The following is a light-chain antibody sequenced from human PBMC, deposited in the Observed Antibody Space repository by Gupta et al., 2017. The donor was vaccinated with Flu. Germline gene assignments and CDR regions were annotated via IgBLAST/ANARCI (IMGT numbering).Light chain of an antibody. CDR1: QSISSN. J-gene: IGKJ1*01. V-gene: IGKV3-15*01. Sequence: EIILTQSPATLSVSPGERATLSCRASQSISSNLAWYQQKPGQAPRLLIYDASTRATGITARFTGSGSGTEFTLTVSSLRSEDFAVYFCQQYNNWLGTFGQGTKVE. CDR3: QQYNNWLGT. CDR2: DAS.